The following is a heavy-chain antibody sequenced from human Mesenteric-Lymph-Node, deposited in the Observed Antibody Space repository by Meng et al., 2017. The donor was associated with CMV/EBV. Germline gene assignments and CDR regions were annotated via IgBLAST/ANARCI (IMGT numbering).Heavy chain of an antibody. CDR3: AKGDYYDSRFDC. D-gene: IGHD3-22*01. CDR2: VSGSGDST. Sequence: GGSLKISCAASGFTFSSYAMSWVRRAPGKGLEWVSAVSGSGDSTFYADSVKGRFTISRDNSKNTLYLQMNSLRAEDTALYYCAKGDYYDSRFDCWGQGTPVTVSS. CDR1: GFTFSSYA. J-gene: IGHJ4*02. V-gene: IGHV3-23*01.